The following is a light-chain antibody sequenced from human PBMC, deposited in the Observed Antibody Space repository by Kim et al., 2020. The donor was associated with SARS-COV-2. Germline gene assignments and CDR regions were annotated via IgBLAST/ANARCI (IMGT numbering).Light chain of an antibody. Sequence: ASVGDRVTITCRASQSISSWLAWYQQKPGKAPILLIYDASSLESGVPSRFSGSGSGPEFTLTITSLQPDDVATYYCLQYNTYSRDFGQGTKVEIK. J-gene: IGKJ1*01. CDR2: DAS. CDR1: QSISSW. CDR3: LQYNTYSRD. V-gene: IGKV1-5*01.